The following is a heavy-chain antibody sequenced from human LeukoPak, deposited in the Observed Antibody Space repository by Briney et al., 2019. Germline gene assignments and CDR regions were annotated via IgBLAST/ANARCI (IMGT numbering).Heavy chain of an antibody. J-gene: IGHJ4*02. CDR2: IIPILGIA. CDR3: ARDYYGGNID. Sequence: ASVKVSCKASGGTFSSYTISWVRQAPGQGLEWMGRIIPILGIANYAQKFQGRVTMTRDTSTSTVYMELSSLRSEDTAVYYCARDYYGGNIDWGQGTLVTVSS. CDR1: GGTFSSYT. V-gene: IGHV1-69*04. D-gene: IGHD4-23*01.